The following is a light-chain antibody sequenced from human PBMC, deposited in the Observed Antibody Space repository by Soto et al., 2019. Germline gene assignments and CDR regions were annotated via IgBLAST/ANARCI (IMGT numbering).Light chain of an antibody. CDR1: QSLTSSY. CDR3: QQYDTSDTWT. Sequence: EIVVTQSPATLSVSPGARATLSCRASQSLTSSYLAWYQQRPGQAPSLLIYDGSTRATGIPDRFSGSGSGTDFTLTISKLEPGDFAVYYCQQYDTSDTWTFGQGTKVDIK. V-gene: IGKV3-20*01. J-gene: IGKJ1*01. CDR2: DGS.